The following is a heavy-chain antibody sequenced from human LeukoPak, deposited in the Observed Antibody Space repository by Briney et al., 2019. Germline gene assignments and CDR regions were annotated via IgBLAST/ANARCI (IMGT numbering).Heavy chain of an antibody. CDR2: IYYSGST. CDR3: ARLEWLRRFSPYFDY. J-gene: IGHJ4*02. CDR1: GGSISSSSYY. D-gene: IGHD5-12*01. V-gene: IGHV4-39*01. Sequence: SETLSLTCTVSGGSISSSSYYWGWIRQPPGKGLEWIGSIYYSGSTYYNPSLKSRVTISVDTSKSQFSLKLSSVTAADTAVYYCARLEWLRRFSPYFDYWGQGTLVTVSS.